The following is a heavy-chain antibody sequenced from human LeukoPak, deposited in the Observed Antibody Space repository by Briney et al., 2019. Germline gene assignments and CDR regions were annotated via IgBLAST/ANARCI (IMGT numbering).Heavy chain of an antibody. CDR3: ARGGDGYIPDAFDI. Sequence: ASVKVSCKASGYTFTSYAMHWVRQAPGQRLEWMGWINAGNGNTKYSQKFQGRVTITRDTSASTAYMELSSLRSEDTAVYYCARGGDGYIPDAFDIWGQGTMVTVSS. V-gene: IGHV1-3*01. J-gene: IGHJ3*02. D-gene: IGHD5-24*01. CDR2: INAGNGNT. CDR1: GYTFTSYA.